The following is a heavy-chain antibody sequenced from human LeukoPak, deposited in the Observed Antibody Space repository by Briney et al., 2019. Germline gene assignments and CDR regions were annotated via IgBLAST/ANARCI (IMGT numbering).Heavy chain of an antibody. CDR1: GGSISSGSYY. Sequence: ASETLSLTCTVSGGSISSGSYYWSWIRQPAGKGLESIGHISTSGSTNYNPSLKSRVTMSVDTSKNQFSLKLSSVTAADTAVYYCARARYSDSSVLTRKRSYYFDYWGQGTLVTVSS. J-gene: IGHJ4*02. CDR3: ARARYSDSSVLTRKRSYYFDY. CDR2: ISTSGST. D-gene: IGHD3-22*01. V-gene: IGHV4-61*09.